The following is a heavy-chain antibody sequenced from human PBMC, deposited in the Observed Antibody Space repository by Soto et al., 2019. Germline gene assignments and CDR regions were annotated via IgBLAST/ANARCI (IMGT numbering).Heavy chain of an antibody. CDR3: ARDLEFRDGNISHLDY. CDR2: IIPIIGTP. J-gene: IGHJ4*02. CDR1: GGTFRNHV. D-gene: IGHD3-10*01. Sequence: SVKVSCKASGGTFRNHVFNWVRQAPGQGLEWMGGIIPIIGTPNYAQKFQSRVTITADASTNTVYLEVSSLRSQDTAVYYCARDLEFRDGNISHLDYWGRGTLVTASS. V-gene: IGHV1-69*13.